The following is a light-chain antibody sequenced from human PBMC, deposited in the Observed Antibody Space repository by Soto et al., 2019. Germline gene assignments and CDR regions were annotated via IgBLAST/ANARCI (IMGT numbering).Light chain of an antibody. CDR3: QQSYSTPH. V-gene: IGKV1-39*01. J-gene: IGKJ3*01. CDR1: QSISSY. Sequence: DIQMTQSPSSLSASVGDRVTITCRASQSISSYLNWYQQKPGKAPKLLIYAASSLQSGVPSRLSGSGSGTDFTLTISSLQPEDFATYYCQQSYSTPHFGPGTKVDIK. CDR2: AAS.